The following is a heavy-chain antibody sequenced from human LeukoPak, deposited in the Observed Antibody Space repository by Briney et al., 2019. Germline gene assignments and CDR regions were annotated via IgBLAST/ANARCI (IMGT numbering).Heavy chain of an antibody. J-gene: IGHJ5*02. CDR3: VSQQVAPP. V-gene: IGHV3-7*01. CDR2: IKEDGSIE. Sequence: PGGSLRLSCAASGFTFSSYAMSWARQAPGKGLEWVANIKEDGSIEDYVDSVKGRFTVSRDNAKNSLYLEMNSLRVEDTAVYYCVSQQVAPPWGQGTLVIVSS. D-gene: IGHD5-12*01. CDR1: GFTFSSYA.